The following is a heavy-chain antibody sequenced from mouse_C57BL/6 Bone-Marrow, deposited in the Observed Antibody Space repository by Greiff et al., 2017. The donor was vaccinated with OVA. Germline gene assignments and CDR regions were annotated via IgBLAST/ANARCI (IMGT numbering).Heavy chain of an antibody. CDR2: IDPENGDT. CDR1: GFNIKDDY. D-gene: IGHD2-1*01. Sequence: EVMLVESGAELVRPGASVKLSCTASGFNIKDDYMHWVKQRPEQGLEWIGWIDPENGDTEYASKFQGKATITADTSSNTAYLQLSSLTYEDTAVYYCTSYGNFDYWGQGTTLTVSS. CDR3: TSYGNFDY. V-gene: IGHV14-4*01. J-gene: IGHJ2*01.